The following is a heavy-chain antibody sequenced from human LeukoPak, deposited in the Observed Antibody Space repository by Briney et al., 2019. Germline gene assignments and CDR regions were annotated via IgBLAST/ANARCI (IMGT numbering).Heavy chain of an antibody. D-gene: IGHD3-3*01. V-gene: IGHV4-61*02. CDR1: GGSISSGSYY. CDR3: ARGVTIFGVVTYADY. CDR2: IYTSGST. Sequence: SQTLSLTCTVSGGSISSGSYYWSWIRQPAGKGLEWVGRIYTSGSTNYNPSLKSRVTISVDTSKNQFSLKLSSVTAADTAVYYCARGVTIFGVVTYADYWGQGTLVTVSS. J-gene: IGHJ4*02.